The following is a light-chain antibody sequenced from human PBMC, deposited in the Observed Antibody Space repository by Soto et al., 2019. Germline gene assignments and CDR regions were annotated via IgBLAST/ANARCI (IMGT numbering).Light chain of an antibody. CDR2: DES. CDR1: QDIDIY. J-gene: IGKJ2*01. Sequence: TQMTQSPSSLSASVVERVTITFRASQDIDIYLSWYQQKPGKVPKLLIYDESTLQSGVPSRFSGSGSGTDFTLTINNLQPEDFATYYCQQSYRTPYTFGQGTKVDIK. V-gene: IGKV1-39*01. CDR3: QQSYRTPYT.